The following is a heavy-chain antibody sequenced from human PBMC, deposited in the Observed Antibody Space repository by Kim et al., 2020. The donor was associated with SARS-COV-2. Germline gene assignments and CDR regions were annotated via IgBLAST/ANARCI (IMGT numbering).Heavy chain of an antibody. CDR1: GFTFSSYA. CDR3: AKEGDYDILTGYLGDY. Sequence: GGSLRLSCAASGFTFSSYAMSWVRQAQGKGLELVSALSGSGGSTYYADSLKGRFTISRDNSKNTLYLQMNSLRAEDTAVYYCAKEGDYDILTGYLGDYWGQGTLVTVSS. CDR2: LSGSGGST. V-gene: IGHV3-23*01. D-gene: IGHD3-9*01. J-gene: IGHJ4*02.